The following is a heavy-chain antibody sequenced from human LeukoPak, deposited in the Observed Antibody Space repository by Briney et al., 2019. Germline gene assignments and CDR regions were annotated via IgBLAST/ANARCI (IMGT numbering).Heavy chain of an antibody. V-gene: IGHV3-23*01. CDR2: ITTSDGNT. J-gene: IGHJ4*02. D-gene: IGHD4-11*01. CDR3: AKAVATDY. CDR1: GFTFSSYW. Sequence: GGSLRLSCAASGFTFSSYWMHWVRQAPGKGLEWVSTITTSDGNTYYADSVKGRFTVSRDNSKNTLFLQMNSLRAEDTAVYYCAKAVATDYWGQGTLVTVSS.